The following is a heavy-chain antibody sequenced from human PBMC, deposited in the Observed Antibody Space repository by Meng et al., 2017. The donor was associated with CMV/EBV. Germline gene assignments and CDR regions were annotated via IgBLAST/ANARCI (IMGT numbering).Heavy chain of an antibody. CDR3: ARDSRSYYGDYYYYGMDV. CDR1: GFTFSSYS. V-gene: IGHV3-21*01. Sequence: GESLKISCAASGFTFSSYSMNWVRQAPGKGLEWVSSISSSSSYIYYADSVKGRFTISRDNAKNSLYLHMNSLRAEDTAVYYCARDSRSYYGDYYYYGMDVWGQGTTVTVSS. D-gene: IGHD4-17*01. CDR2: ISSSSSYI. J-gene: IGHJ6*02.